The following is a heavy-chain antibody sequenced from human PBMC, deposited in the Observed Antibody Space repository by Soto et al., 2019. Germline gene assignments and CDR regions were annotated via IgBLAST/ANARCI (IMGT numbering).Heavy chain of an antibody. Sequence: EVQLVESGGGLVQPGGSLTLSCAGSGFAFSGSTIHWVRQACGKGLEWVGRIRSKANSYATAYAASVKGRFIISRDDSKTTAYLQMSSLKIEDTAVYYCFRENYFSYHGMDVWGQGTTVTVSS. CDR3: FRENYFSYHGMDV. CDR1: GFAFSGST. V-gene: IGHV3-73*02. J-gene: IGHJ6*02. CDR2: IRSKANSYAT.